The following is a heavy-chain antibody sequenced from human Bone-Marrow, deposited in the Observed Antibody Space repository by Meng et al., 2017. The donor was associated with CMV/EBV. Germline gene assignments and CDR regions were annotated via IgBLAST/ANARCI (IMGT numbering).Heavy chain of an antibody. J-gene: IGHJ4*02. D-gene: IGHD3-3*01. Sequence: QVERGRGGAEVKKPGASVKFSCKASGYTITNYGIGVVRQAPRQGLGWMGGIIAYNSNKNSAQMLEGRVTMTTTTSTRTANMELRSLRSDDAAVYYWARVLEAAHDYWGQGTLVTVSS. CDR3: ARVLEAAHDY. CDR2: IIAYNSNK. CDR1: GYTITNYG. V-gene: IGHV1-18*01.